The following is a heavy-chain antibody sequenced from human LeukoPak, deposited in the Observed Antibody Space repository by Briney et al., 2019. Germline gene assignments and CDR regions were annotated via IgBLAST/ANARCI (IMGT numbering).Heavy chain of an antibody. Sequence: PGGSVRLSCATSLFTYSNYGIHGVRPAAAKGVEGVGVVSSDGIFQHYADAVKGRFTISRDNSKKTLYLQMNSLRGDDAAVYHCVKEGTAHVSSWYDYWGQGTLVTVSS. J-gene: IGHJ4*02. CDR3: VKEGTAHVSSWYDY. CDR2: VSSDGIFQ. CDR1: LFTYSNYG. V-gene: IGHV3-30*18. D-gene: IGHD6-13*01.